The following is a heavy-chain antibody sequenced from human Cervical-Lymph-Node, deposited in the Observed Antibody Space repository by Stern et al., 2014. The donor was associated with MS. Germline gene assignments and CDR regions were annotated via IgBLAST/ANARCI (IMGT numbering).Heavy chain of an antibody. J-gene: IGHJ6*02. V-gene: IGHV5-51*01. Sequence: EVHLVESGAEVKKPGESLKISCKGSGYRFTTSWIGWVRQMPGNGLGRMGIIYPGYSDTRCSPSFQGQVTIAADKSTGTAYLQWSILRASDTAMYYCATVRGAAGYYYQGFDVWGQGTTVTVSS. CDR1: GYRFTTSW. CDR2: IYPGYSDT. D-gene: IGHD6-13*01. CDR3: ATVRGAAGYYYQGFDV.